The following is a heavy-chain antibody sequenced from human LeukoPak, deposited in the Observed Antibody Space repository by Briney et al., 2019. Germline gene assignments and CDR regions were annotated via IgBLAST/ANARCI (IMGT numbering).Heavy chain of an antibody. V-gene: IGHV3-7*04. CDR3: ARDSTGTVFDL. CDR1: GFTFISYW. D-gene: IGHD1-1*01. J-gene: IGHJ4*02. CDR2: ISQDGTES. Sequence: GGSLRLSCVASGFTFISYWTTWVRQAPGKGLEWVAQISQDGTESYSVDSVRGRFTISRDNAENSVYLQMNSLRPEDTAVYYCARDSTGTVFDLWGQGTLVTVSS.